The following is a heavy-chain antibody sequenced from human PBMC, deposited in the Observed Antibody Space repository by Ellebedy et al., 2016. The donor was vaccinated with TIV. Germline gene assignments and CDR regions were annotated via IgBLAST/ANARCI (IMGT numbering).Heavy chain of an antibody. CDR2: ISSTSSYI. J-gene: IGHJ4*02. CDR1: GFTFSSYN. CDR3: ASKAAAFFFDQ. D-gene: IGHD6-13*01. V-gene: IGHV3-21*01. Sequence: GESLKISCAGSGFTFSSYNMNWVRQAPGKGLEWVSSISSTSSYIYYADSVKGRFTISRDNSKNTLYLQMNSLRLEDTAVYYCASKAAAFFFDQWGQGTLVTVSS.